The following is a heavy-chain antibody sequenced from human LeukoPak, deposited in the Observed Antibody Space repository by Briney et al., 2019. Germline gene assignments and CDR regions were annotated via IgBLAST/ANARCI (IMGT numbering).Heavy chain of an antibody. D-gene: IGHD3-22*01. J-gene: IGHJ3*02. V-gene: IGHV1-46*01. CDR2: INPSGGST. Sequence: ASVKVSCKASGYTFTSYYMHWVRQAPGQGLEWMGIINPSGGSTSYAQKFQGRVTMTRDTSTSTVYMELSSLRSEDTAVYYCARVRPITMIVVDAFDIWGQGTMVTVSS. CDR1: GYTFTSYY. CDR3: ARVRPITMIVVDAFDI.